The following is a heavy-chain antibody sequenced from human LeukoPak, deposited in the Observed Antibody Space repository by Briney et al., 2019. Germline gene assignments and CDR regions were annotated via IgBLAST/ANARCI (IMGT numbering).Heavy chain of an antibody. CDR1: GFTFDDYA. D-gene: IGHD3-3*01. Sequence: PGGSLRLSCAASGFTFDDYAMHWVRQAPGKGLEWVSGISWNSGSIGYADSVKGRFTISRDNAKNSLYLQMNSLRAEDTALYYCAKDLFLQGSNAFDIWGQGTMVTVSS. V-gene: IGHV3-9*01. J-gene: IGHJ3*02. CDR3: AKDLFLQGSNAFDI. CDR2: ISWNSGSI.